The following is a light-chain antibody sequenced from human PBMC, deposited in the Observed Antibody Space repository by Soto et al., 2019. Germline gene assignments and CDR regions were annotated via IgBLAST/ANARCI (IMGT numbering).Light chain of an antibody. J-gene: IGLJ2*01. Sequence: QSALTQPASVSGSPGQSITISCNGTSSDVGGYNYVSWYQQHPGKAPKLMIYEVSHRPSGVSNRFSGSKSGITASLTISGLQAEDEADYYCTSYTTSSARVVFGGGTKLTVL. CDR1: SSDVGGYNY. V-gene: IGLV2-14*01. CDR3: TSYTTSSARVV. CDR2: EVS.